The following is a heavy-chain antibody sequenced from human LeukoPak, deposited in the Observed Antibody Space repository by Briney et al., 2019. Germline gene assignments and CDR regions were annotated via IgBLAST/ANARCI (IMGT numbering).Heavy chain of an antibody. Sequence: GASLKISCKGSEYSFTSYWICWGRPMPGKGLEWMGIIYPSDSDTRYSPSFQGQVNISADTSISTAYLQWSSLKASDTAMYYCARHIMVRGVDYYYYMDVWGKGTTVTVSS. V-gene: IGHV5-51*01. CDR3: ARHIMVRGVDYYYYMDV. D-gene: IGHD3-10*01. CDR2: IYPSDSDT. J-gene: IGHJ6*03. CDR1: EYSFTSYW.